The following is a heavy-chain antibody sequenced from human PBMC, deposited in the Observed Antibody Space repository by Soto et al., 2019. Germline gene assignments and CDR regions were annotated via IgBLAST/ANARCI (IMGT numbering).Heavy chain of an antibody. Sequence: GESLKISCQASGYAFTSYWIAWVRQIPGRGLEWMGIIYPGDSDTRYSPSFQGQVTISADKSITTAYLQWNSLEASDTAMYYCARGYCTTTICDPWFDPWGQGTLVTVSS. D-gene: IGHD2-2*01. CDR1: GYAFTSYW. J-gene: IGHJ5*02. CDR2: IYPGDSDT. CDR3: ARGYCTTTICDPWFDP. V-gene: IGHV5-51*01.